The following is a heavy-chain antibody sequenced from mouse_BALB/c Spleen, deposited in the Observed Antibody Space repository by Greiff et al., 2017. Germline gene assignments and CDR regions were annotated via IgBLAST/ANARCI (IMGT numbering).Heavy chain of an antibody. CDR3: NEWGLTYAMDY. D-gene: IGHD1-3*01. CDR2: IDPENGDT. V-gene: IGHV14-4*02. J-gene: IGHJ4*01. CDR1: GFNIKDYY. Sequence: EVQLQQSGAELVRSGASVKLSCTASGFNIKDYYMHWVKQRPEQGLEWIGWIDPENGDTEYAPKFQGKATMTADTSSNTAYLQLSSLTSEDTAVYYCNEWGLTYAMDYWGQGTSVTVSA.